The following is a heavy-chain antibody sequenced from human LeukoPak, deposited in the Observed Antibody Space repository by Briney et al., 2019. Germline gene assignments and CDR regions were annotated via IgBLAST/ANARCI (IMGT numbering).Heavy chain of an antibody. J-gene: IGHJ4*02. D-gene: IGHD2/OR15-2a*01. CDR2: IYSGGST. CDR1: GFTVSSNY. V-gene: IGHV3-66*01. CDR3: ARAPPTWSTYYFDY. Sequence: PGGSLRLSCAASGFTVSSNYMSLVRQAPGKGLEWVSVIYSGGSTYYADSAKGRFTISRDNSKNTLYLQMNSLRAEDTAVYYCARAPPTWSTYYFDYWGQGTLVTVSS.